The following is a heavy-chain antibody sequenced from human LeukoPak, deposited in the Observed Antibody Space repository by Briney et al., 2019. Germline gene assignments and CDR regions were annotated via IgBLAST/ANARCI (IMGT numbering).Heavy chain of an antibody. CDR1: GGSFSGYY. J-gene: IGHJ4*02. CDR3: ARVSGVRAY. Sequence: PSETLSLTCAVYGGSFSGYYWSWIRQPPGKGLEWIGEINHSGSTYYNPSLKSRVTISVDTSKNQFSLKLSSVTAADTAVYYCARVSGVRAYWGQGTLVTVSS. D-gene: IGHD4/OR15-4a*01. CDR2: INHSGST. V-gene: IGHV4-34*01.